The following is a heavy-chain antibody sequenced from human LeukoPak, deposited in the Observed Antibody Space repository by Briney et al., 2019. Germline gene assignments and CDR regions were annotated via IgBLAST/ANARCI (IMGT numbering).Heavy chain of an antibody. J-gene: IGHJ3*02. V-gene: IGHV3-74*01. D-gene: IGHD3-10*01. CDR2: INTDGSTT. CDR1: GFTFNTYW. Sequence: PGGSLRLSCAASGFTFNTYWMHWVRQAPGKGLVWVSRINTDGSTTTYADSVKGRFTISRDNAKNSLNLQMNSLRAEDTALYYCAKGVRITMVRGAFDIWGQGTMVTVSS. CDR3: AKGVRITMVRGAFDI.